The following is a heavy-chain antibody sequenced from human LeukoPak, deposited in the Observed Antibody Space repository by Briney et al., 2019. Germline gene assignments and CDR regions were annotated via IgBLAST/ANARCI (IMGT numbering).Heavy chain of an antibody. CDR1: GFTFSSYS. CDR2: ISSSSSYI. CDR3: ASLPVAADYRVFDAFDI. Sequence: GGSLRLCCAASGFTFSSYSMNWVRQAPGKGLEWVSSISSSSSYIYYADSVKGRFTISRDNAKNSLYLQMNSLRAEDTAVYYCASLPVAADYRVFDAFDIWGQGTMVTVSS. D-gene: IGHD4/OR15-4a*01. J-gene: IGHJ3*02. V-gene: IGHV3-21*01.